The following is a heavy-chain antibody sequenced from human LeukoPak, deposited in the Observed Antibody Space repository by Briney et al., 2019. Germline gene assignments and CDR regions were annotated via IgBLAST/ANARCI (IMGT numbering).Heavy chain of an antibody. V-gene: IGHV1-2*02. CDR3: AGDIVVVPAVLLMRN. D-gene: IGHD2-2*01. CDR2: INPKSGGT. Sequence: ASVKVSCKASGYTFTGYYMHWLRQPPGQGLDWMGFINPKSGGTNYAQQFQGRVTMTRDTSISTAYMELSSLRSEDTAVYYCAGDIVVVPAVLLMRNWGQGTLVTVSS. J-gene: IGHJ4*02. CDR1: GYTFTGYY.